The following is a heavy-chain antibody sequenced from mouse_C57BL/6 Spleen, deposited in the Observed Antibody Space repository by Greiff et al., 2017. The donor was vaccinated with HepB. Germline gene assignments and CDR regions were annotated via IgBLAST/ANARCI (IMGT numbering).Heavy chain of an antibody. CDR2: FYPGSGSI. Sequence: QVHVKQSGAELVKPGASVKLSCKASGYTFTEYTIHWVKQRCGQGLEWIGWFYPGSGSIKYNEKSKDKATLTADKASSTVYMELSRLTSEVSAVYFCARHEEGMWFAYWGQGTLVTVSA. CDR3: ARHEEGMWFAY. CDR1: GYTFTEYT. V-gene: IGHV1-62-2*01. J-gene: IGHJ3*01.